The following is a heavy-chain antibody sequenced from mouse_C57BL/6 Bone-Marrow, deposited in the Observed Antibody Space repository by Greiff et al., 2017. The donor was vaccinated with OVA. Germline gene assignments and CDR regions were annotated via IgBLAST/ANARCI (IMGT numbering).Heavy chain of an antibody. CDR2: ISDGGSYT. D-gene: IGHD2-2*01. Sequence: EVMLVESGGGLVKPGGSLKLSCAASGFTFSSSAMSWVRQTPEKRLEWVATISDGGSYTYYPDNVKGRFTISRDNAKNNLYLQMSHLKSEDTAMYYCAREEGYYWYFDVWGTGTTVTVSS. J-gene: IGHJ1*03. CDR3: AREEGYYWYFDV. CDR1: GFTFSSSA. V-gene: IGHV5-4*01.